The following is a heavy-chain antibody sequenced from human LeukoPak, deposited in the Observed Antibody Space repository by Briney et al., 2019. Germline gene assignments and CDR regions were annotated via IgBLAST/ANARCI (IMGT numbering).Heavy chain of an antibody. CDR2: IYSGGST. CDR1: GFTVSSNY. V-gene: IGHV3-53*05. Sequence: GGSLRLSCAASGFTVSSNYMSWVRQAPGKGLEWVSVIYSGGSTYYADSVKGRFTISRDNAKNSLYLQMNSLRAEDTALYYCAKFRNPYSSGWYPSFDYWGQGTLVTVSS. CDR3: AKFRNPYSSGWYPSFDY. J-gene: IGHJ4*02. D-gene: IGHD6-19*01.